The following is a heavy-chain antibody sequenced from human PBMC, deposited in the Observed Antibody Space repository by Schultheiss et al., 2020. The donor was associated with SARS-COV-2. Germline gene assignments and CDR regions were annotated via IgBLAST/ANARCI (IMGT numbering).Heavy chain of an antibody. V-gene: IGHV4-59*01. D-gene: IGHD2-2*01. J-gene: IGHJ6*02. CDR3: ARVPGYCSSTSCSYYYGMDV. Sequence: GSLRLSCAASGFTFSSYAMSWVRQAPGKGLEWIGSIYYSGSTNYNPSLKSRVTISVDTSKNQFSLKLSSVTAADTAVYYCARVPGYCSSTSCSYYYGMDVWGQGTTVTVSS. CDR2: IYYSGST. CDR1: GFTFSSYA.